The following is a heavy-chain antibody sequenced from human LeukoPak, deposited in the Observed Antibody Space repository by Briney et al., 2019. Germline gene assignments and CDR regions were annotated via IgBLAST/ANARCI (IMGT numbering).Heavy chain of an antibody. CDR3: ARRGGYSYGYYWFDP. J-gene: IGHJ5*02. Sequence: SETLSLTCAVYGGSFSGYYWSWIRQPPGKGLEWIGEINHSGSTNYNPSLKSRVTISVDTSKNQFSLKLSSVTAADTAVYYCARRGGYSYGYYWFDPWGQGTLVTVSS. D-gene: IGHD5-18*01. V-gene: IGHV4-34*01. CDR2: INHSGST. CDR1: GGSFSGYY.